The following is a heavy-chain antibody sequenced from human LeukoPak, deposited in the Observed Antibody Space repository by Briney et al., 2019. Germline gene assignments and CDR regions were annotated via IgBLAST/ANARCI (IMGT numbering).Heavy chain of an antibody. J-gene: IGHJ4*02. CDR3: AGTRPIAVAGRYFDY. CDR1: GFTFSNYG. CDR2: ISGSGGTT. V-gene: IGHV3-23*01. D-gene: IGHD6-19*01. Sequence: GGSLRLSCAASGFTFSNYGMSWVRQAPGKGLEWVSTISGSGGTTYYADSLKGRFTISRDNSRNTLYLQMNSLRAEDTAVYYCAGTRPIAVAGRYFDYWGQGTLVTVSS.